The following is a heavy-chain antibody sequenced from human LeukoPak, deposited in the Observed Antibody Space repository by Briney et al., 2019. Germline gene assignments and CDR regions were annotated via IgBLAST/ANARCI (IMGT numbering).Heavy chain of an antibody. CDR2: MYYSGST. CDR1: GGSITSGSYY. V-gene: IGHV4-39*01. D-gene: IGHD2-21*02. CDR3: ARVVTARNWFDP. J-gene: IGHJ5*02. Sequence: PSETLSLTCTVSGGSITSGSYYWGWLRQPPGKGLEWIGQMYYSGSTYYNPSLKGRVSISVDTSRNQFSLKLSSVAAADTAVYYCARVVTARNWFDPWGQGTLVTVSS.